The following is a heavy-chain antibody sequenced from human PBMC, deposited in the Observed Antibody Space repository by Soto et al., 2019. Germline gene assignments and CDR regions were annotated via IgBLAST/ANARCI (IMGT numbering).Heavy chain of an antibody. Sequence: GGSLRLSCAASGFTFSSYGMHWVRQAPGKGLEWVAVISYDGSNKYYADSVKGRFTISRDNSKNTLYLQMNSLRAGDTAVYYCAKELWSGYYTGFDYWGQGTLVTVSS. CDR2: ISYDGSNK. D-gene: IGHD3-3*01. CDR3: AKELWSGYYTGFDY. CDR1: GFTFSSYG. V-gene: IGHV3-30*18. J-gene: IGHJ4*02.